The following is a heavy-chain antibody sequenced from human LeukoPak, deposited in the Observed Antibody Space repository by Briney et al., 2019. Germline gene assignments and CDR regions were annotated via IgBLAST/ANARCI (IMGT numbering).Heavy chain of an antibody. CDR1: GGSFSGYY. D-gene: IGHD3-16*02. CDR2: INHSGST. Sequence: SETLSLTCAVYGGSFSGYYWSWIRQPPGKGLEWIGEINHSGSTNYNPSLKSRVTISVDTSKNQFSLKLSSVTAADTAVYYCARSYYDYVWGSYRYSDYWGQGTLVTVSS. CDR3: ARSYYDYVWGSYRYSDY. V-gene: IGHV4-34*01. J-gene: IGHJ4*02.